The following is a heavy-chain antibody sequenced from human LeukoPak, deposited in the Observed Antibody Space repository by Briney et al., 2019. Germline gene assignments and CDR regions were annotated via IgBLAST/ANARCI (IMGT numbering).Heavy chain of an antibody. V-gene: IGHV3-23*01. CDR2: ISDSGDNT. CDR3: ASAHYFDSSDYYYFDY. Sequence: GASLRLSCAASGFTFSNYPMSWVRRAPGKGLEWVSGISDSGDNTYCADSVKGRFTISRDNSKNTLYLQMNNLRAEDTAVYYCASAHYFDSSDYYYFDYWGQGTLVTVSS. D-gene: IGHD3-22*01. CDR1: GFTFSNYP. J-gene: IGHJ4*02.